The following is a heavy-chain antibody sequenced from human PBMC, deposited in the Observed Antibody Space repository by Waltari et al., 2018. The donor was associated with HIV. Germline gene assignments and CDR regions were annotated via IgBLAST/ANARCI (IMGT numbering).Heavy chain of an antibody. D-gene: IGHD2-15*01. CDR2: IYYSGRT. V-gene: IGHV4-39*01. CDR3: ASLGYCSGGSCYRRPDY. CDR1: GGSISSSSYY. Sequence: QLQLQESGPGLVKPSETLSLTCTVSGGSISSSSYYWGWIRQPPGKGLEWIGSIYYSGRTYYNPSLKSRVTISVDTSKNQFSLKLSSVTAADTAVYYCASLGYCSGGSCYRRPDYWGQGTLVTVSS. J-gene: IGHJ4*02.